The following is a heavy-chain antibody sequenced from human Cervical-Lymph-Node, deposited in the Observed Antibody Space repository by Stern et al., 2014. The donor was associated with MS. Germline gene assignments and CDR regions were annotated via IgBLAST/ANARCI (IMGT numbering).Heavy chain of an antibody. V-gene: IGHV1-69*09. CDR1: GGTFSSHA. J-gene: IGHJ4*02. CDR2: IIPIPDVA. CDR3: ATNVFVGGGGFDQNYFDY. D-gene: IGHD3-16*01. Sequence: VQLVESGAEVKKPGSSVKVSCKASGGTFSSHAISWVRQAPGQGLEWMGRIIPIPDVANYAQKFQGRISITADASTSTAHMEQSSLTSEDPAVYYCATNVFVGGGGFDQNYFDYWGQGTLVTVSS.